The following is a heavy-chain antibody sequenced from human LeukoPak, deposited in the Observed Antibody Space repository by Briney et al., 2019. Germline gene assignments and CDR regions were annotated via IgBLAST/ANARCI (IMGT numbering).Heavy chain of an antibody. D-gene: IGHD4-11*01. J-gene: IGHJ4*02. V-gene: IGHV1-18*01. CDR1: GYTFTSYG. Sequence: ASVKVSCKASGYTFTSYGISWVRQAPGQGLEWVGWISAYNGNTNYAQKLQGRVTMTTDTSTSTAYMELRSLRSDDTAVYYCARDRIPTVTTSWGYGYWGQGTLVTVSS. CDR3: ARDRIPTVTTSWGYGY. CDR2: ISAYNGNT.